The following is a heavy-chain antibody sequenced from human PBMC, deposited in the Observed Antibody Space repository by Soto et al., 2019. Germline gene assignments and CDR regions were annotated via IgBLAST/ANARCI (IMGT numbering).Heavy chain of an antibody. Sequence: ALVKVACKASGYTFTSYGISWVRQDPGQGLEWMGWISAYNGNTNYAQKLQGRVTMTTDTSTSTAYMELRSLRSDDTAVYYCARDSDTAMVQVYYGMDVWGQGTTVTVSS. CDR3: ARDSDTAMVQVYYGMDV. V-gene: IGHV1-18*01. D-gene: IGHD5-18*01. J-gene: IGHJ6*02. CDR2: ISAYNGNT. CDR1: GYTFTSYG.